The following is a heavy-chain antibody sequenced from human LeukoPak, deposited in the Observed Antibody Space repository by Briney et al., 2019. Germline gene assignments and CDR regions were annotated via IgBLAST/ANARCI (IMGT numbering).Heavy chain of an antibody. CDR3: TREWNLAAAGDFEL. J-gene: IGHJ2*01. CDR2: IYDGGST. CDR1: GAPISYYY. V-gene: IGHV4-59*12. Sequence: AWETLSLTCTVSGAPISYYYWSWVRQPPGKGLEWIGHIYDGGSTNYKPPRKSRVTISVDISKNRFSLKVNSLTAADTAIYYCTREWNLAAAGDFELWGRGTLVTVSS. D-gene: IGHD6-13*01.